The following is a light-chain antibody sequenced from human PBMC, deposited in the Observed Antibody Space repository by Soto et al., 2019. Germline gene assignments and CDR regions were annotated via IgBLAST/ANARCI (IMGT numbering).Light chain of an antibody. V-gene: IGKV3-15*01. CDR2: DTS. Sequence: EIVVTQSPATLSVSPGERATLSCRASQSVSSSLAWYQQRPGQAPRLLISDTSTRAAGIPARFSGSGSGTEFTLTISSLQSEDSAVYYCQQYVHWPPWAFGQGTTVEIK. CDR1: QSVSSS. J-gene: IGKJ1*01. CDR3: QQYVHWPPWA.